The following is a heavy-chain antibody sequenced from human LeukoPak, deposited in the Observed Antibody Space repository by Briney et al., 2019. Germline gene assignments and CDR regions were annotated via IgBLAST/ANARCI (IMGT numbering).Heavy chain of an antibody. CDR1: GFTFSSYS. Sequence: PGGSLRLSCAASGFTFSSYSMNWVRQAPGKGLEWVSSISSSSSYIYYADSVKGRLTISRDNAKNSLYLQMNSLRAEDTAVYYCARELRGVIYFDYWGQGTLVTVSS. CDR3: ARELRGVIYFDY. V-gene: IGHV3-21*01. J-gene: IGHJ4*02. D-gene: IGHD3-10*01. CDR2: ISSSSSYI.